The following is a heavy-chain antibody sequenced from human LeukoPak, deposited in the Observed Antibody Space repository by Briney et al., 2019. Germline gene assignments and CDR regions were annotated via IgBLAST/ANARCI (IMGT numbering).Heavy chain of an antibody. CDR2: IYYSGNT. Sequence: SETLSLTCTVSGGSMNINNYYWAWIRQSPGKGLEWIGSIYYSGNTYYNPSLKSRVTISVDTSKNQFSLKLSSVTAADTAVYYCARDLRRVSSWYGDAFDIWGQGTMVTVSS. V-gene: IGHV4-39*07. CDR1: GGSMNINNYY. D-gene: IGHD6-13*01. CDR3: ARDLRRVSSWYGDAFDI. J-gene: IGHJ3*02.